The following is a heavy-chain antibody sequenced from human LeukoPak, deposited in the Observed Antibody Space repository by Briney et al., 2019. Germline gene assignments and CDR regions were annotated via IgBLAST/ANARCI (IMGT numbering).Heavy chain of an antibody. CDR3: ARDGRGYCSGGSCYPF. V-gene: IGHV3-74*01. Sequence: GGSLRLSCAASGFTFSTYWMHWVRQAPGKGLVWVSRIYIDGSSTNYADSVKGRFTISRDNAKNTLYLQMNSLRAEDTAVYYCARDGRGYCSGGSCYPFWGQGTLVTVS. J-gene: IGHJ4*02. D-gene: IGHD2-15*01. CDR2: IYIDGSST. CDR1: GFTFSTYW.